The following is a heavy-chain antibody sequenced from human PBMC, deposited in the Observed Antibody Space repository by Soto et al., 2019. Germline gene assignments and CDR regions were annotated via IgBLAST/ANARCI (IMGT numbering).Heavy chain of an antibody. CDR2: IIPIFGTA. D-gene: IGHD6-13*01. J-gene: IGHJ6*02. CDR3: ARVIAANYYYGMDV. CDR1: GCTFSSYA. V-gene: IGHV1-69*13. Sequence: SVKVSCKASGCTFSSYAISWVRQAPGQGLEWMGGIIPIFGTANYAQKFQGRVTITADESTSTAYMELSSLRSEDTAVYYCARVIAANYYYGMDVWGQGTTVTVSS.